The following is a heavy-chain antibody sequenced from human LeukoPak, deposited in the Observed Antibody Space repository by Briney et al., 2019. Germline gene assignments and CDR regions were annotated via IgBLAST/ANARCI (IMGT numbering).Heavy chain of an antibody. CDR2: INPNSGGT. D-gene: IGHD3-9*01. CDR1: GYTFTGYY. Sequence: ASVTVSCKASGYTFTGYYMHWVRQAPGQGLEWMGWINPNSGGTNYAQKFQGRVTMTRETSMSTAYMELSRLRSDDTAVYYCARGSGYFDWLSPYYYYGMDVWGQGTTVTVSS. CDR3: ARGSGYFDWLSPYYYYGMDV. J-gene: IGHJ6*02. V-gene: IGHV1-2*02.